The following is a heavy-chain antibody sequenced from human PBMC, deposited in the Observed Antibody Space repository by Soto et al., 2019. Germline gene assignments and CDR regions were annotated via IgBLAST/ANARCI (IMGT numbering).Heavy chain of an antibody. D-gene: IGHD2-2*01. CDR1: GYSFTSYW. CDR3: ARASLGSCSRTSCYPYYYYYGMDV. CDR2: IYPGDSDT. J-gene: IGHJ6*02. Sequence: GESLKISCKGSGYSFTSYWIGWVRQMPGKGLEWMGIIYPGDSDTRYSPSFQGQVTISADKSISTAYLQWSSLKASDTAMYYCARASLGSCSRTSCYPYYYYYGMDVWGQGTTVTVSS. V-gene: IGHV5-51*01.